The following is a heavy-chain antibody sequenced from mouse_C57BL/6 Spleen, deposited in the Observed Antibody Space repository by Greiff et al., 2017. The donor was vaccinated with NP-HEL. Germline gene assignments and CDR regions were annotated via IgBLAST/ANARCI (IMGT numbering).Heavy chain of an antibody. CDR1: GFTFSSYA. V-gene: IGHV5-4*01. D-gene: IGHD1-2*01. CDR3: ARDAPHYYGYFDY. CDR2: ISDGGSYT. Sequence: EVQRVESGGGLVKPGGSLKLSCAASGFTFSSYAMSWVRQTPEKRLEWVATISDGGSYTYYPDNVKGRFTISRDNAKNNLYLQMSHLKSEDTAMYYCARDAPHYYGYFDYWGQGTTLTVSS. J-gene: IGHJ2*01.